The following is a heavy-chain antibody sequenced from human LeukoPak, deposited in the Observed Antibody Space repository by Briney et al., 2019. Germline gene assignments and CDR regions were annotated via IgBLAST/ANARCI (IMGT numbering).Heavy chain of an antibody. V-gene: IGHV3-23*01. D-gene: IGHD6-19*01. Sequence: PGGSLRLSCEASGFTFGSYAMYWVRQAPGKGLEWVAGIFGSGGSAHYADSAKGRFTISRDNSKNTVYLQLNSLRAEDTAVYYCGKTTTGYSSGQKPAWPVDYWGQGTLVTVS. CDR1: GFTFGSYA. CDR2: IFGSGGSA. J-gene: IGHJ4*02. CDR3: GKTTTGYSSGQKPAWPVDY.